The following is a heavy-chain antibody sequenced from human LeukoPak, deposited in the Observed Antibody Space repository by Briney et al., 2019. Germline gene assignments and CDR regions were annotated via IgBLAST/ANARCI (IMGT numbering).Heavy chain of an antibody. CDR1: GFTFSSYE. Sequence: GGSLRLSCAASGFTFSSYEMNWVRQAPGKGLEWVSYISSSGSTIYYADSVKGRFTISRDNAKNSLYLQMNSLRAEDTAVYYCARERTYYYGSGSQRMIPFDYWGQGTRVTVSS. J-gene: IGHJ4*02. D-gene: IGHD3-10*01. CDR3: ARERTYYYGSGSQRMIPFDY. V-gene: IGHV3-48*03. CDR2: ISSSGSTI.